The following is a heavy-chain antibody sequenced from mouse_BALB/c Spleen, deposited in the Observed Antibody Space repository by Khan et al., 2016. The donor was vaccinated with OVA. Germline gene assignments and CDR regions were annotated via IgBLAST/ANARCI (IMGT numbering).Heavy chain of an antibody. CDR1: GFSLTTYG. CDR2: MWTDGST. CDR3: ARQPYYHYNVMDY. V-gene: IGHV2-6-1*01. D-gene: IGHD2-10*01. Sequence: QVRLQQSGPGLVAPSQSLSITCTISGFSLTTYGVHWVRQPPGKGLEWLVLMWTDGSTTYNSALKSRLTISTYNSNSQVFLKMISLHTDDTAMYFCARQPYYHYNVMDYWGQGTSVTVSS. J-gene: IGHJ4*01.